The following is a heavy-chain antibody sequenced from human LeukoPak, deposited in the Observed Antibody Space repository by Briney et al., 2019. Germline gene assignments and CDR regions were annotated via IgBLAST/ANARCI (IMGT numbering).Heavy chain of an antibody. Sequence: SVTVSCTASGGTFSSYAISWVRQAPGQGLEWMGGIIPIFGTANYAQKFQGRVTITADESTSTAYMELSSLRSEDTAVYYCARAKQWLSSFDYWGQGTLVTVSS. D-gene: IGHD6-19*01. J-gene: IGHJ4*02. CDR1: GGTFSSYA. V-gene: IGHV1-69*13. CDR2: IIPIFGTA. CDR3: ARAKQWLSSFDY.